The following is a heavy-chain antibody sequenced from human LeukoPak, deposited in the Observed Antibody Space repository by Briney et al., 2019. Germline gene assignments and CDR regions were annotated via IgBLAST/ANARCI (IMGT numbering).Heavy chain of an antibody. CDR2: IYYSGST. CDR1: GGSISSYY. J-gene: IGHJ4*02. CDR3: ARLNRGHIVVVTAIDY. D-gene: IGHD2-21*02. Sequence: PSETLSLTCTVSGGSISSYYWSWIRQPPGKGLEWIGYIYYSGSTNYNPSLKSRVTISVDTSKNQFSLKLSSVTAADTAVYYCARLNRGHIVVVTAIDYWGQGTLVTVSS. V-gene: IGHV4-59*01.